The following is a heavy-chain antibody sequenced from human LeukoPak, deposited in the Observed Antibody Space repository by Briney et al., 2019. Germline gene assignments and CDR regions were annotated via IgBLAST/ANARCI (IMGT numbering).Heavy chain of an antibody. CDR3: VKSNSRYQPWTLDI. CDR2: IFYNEGT. V-gene: IGHV4-59*01. CDR1: GGSISSYY. D-gene: IGHD2-2*01. Sequence: PSETLSLTCTVSGGSISSYYWSWIRQPAGKGLEWIGYIFYNEGTSYNPSLKSRVTISVDTSNNQLSLKVNSVTAADTAMYYCVKSNSRYQPWTLDIWGRGTMVTVSS. J-gene: IGHJ3*02.